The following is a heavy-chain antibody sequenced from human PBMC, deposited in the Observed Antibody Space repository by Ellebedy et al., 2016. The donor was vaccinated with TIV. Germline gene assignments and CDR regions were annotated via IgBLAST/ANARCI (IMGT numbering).Heavy chain of an antibody. CDR2: MNPNNGNT. Sequence: AASVKVSCKASGYIFTSYDINWVRQATEQGLEWMGWMNPNNGNTEYAQKFQGRVTMTRNTSISTAYMELSSLRSEDTAVYYCAGGSQFDPWGQGTLVTVSS. CDR1: GYIFTSYD. J-gene: IGHJ5*02. CDR3: AGGSQFDP. V-gene: IGHV1-8*01.